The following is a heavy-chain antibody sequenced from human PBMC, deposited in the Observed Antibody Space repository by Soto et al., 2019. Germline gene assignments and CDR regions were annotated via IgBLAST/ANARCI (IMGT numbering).Heavy chain of an antibody. CDR2: ISEYKGDT. CDR1: GYIFTNYG. V-gene: IGHV1-18*01. D-gene: IGHD6-13*01. CDR3: ARDEGNSWYFFDY. Sequence: QVHLVQSGAEVKKPGASVKVSCKASGYIFTNYGITWVRQAPGQGLEWMGWISEYKGDTKYAQKFQTRLTMTTDTATSTAYMELRTLKSDDTAVYYCARDEGNSWYFFDYWGQGTLVTVSS. J-gene: IGHJ4*02.